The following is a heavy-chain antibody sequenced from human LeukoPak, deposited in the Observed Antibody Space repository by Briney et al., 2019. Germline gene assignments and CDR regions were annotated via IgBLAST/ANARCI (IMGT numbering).Heavy chain of an antibody. CDR1: ADPLSSGGHY. CDR3: ARGGNRFGGFYFDY. J-gene: IGHJ4*02. Sequence: SETLSLTCTVSADPLSSGGHYWAWIRQFPGKGLESIGFIHHSGRSRHNPSLKDRVAISVDTSRKQFALKLSSVTAADTAMYYCARGGNRFGGFYFDYWGQGIQVIVSS. V-gene: IGHV4-31*03. CDR2: IHHSGRS. D-gene: IGHD3-10*01.